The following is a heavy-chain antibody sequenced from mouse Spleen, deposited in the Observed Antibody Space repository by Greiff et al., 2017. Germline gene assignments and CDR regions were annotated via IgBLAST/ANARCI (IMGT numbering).Heavy chain of an antibody. Sequence: QVQLQQSGAELVRPGTSVKVSCKASGYAFTNYLIEWVKQRPGQGLEWIGVINPGSGGTNYNEKFKGKATLTADKSSSTAYMQLSSLTSDDSAVYFCARGGWSGYWGQGTTLTVSS. J-gene: IGHJ2*01. D-gene: IGHD2-3*01. CDR2: INPGSGGT. V-gene: IGHV1-54*01. CDR1: GYAFTNYL. CDR3: ARGGWSGY.